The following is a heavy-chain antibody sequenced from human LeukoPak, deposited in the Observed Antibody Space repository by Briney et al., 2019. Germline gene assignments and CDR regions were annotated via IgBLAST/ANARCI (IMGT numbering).Heavy chain of an antibody. CDR3: TAGGRGMDV. J-gene: IGHJ6*02. CDR1: GFPFSRCG. Sequence: GGSLRLSCAASGFPFSRCGMHWVRQAPGKGLEWVAAFSFDGSSKYYADSAKGRFTISRDNSQNTLYLQMNRLRAEDTAVYYCTAGGRGMDVWGQGTTVTVSS. V-gene: IGHV3-30*03. CDR2: FSFDGSSK. D-gene: IGHD3-16*01.